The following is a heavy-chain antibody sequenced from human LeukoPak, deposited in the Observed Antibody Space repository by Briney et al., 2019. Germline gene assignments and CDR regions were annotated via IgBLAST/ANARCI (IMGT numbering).Heavy chain of an antibody. V-gene: IGHV3-53*05. D-gene: IGHD3-3*01. Sequence: GGSLRLSCAASGFTVSSNYMSWVRQAPGKGLEWVSVIYSGGSTYYADSVKGRFTISRDNSKNTLYLQMNSLRAEDTAVYYCASTAATKDTIFGVFPSMMGAFDIWGQGTMVTVSS. CDR2: IYSGGST. CDR1: GFTVSSNY. CDR3: ASTAATKDTIFGVFPSMMGAFDI. J-gene: IGHJ3*02.